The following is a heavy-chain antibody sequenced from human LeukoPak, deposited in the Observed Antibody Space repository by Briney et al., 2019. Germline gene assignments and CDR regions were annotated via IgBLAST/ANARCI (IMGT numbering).Heavy chain of an antibody. J-gene: IGHJ4*02. V-gene: IGHV3-53*01. CDR1: GFTVSSSY. CDR3: ARDDTSGGYYEFGY. D-gene: IGHD6-19*01. Sequence: QTGGSLRLSCAASGFTVSSSYMSWVRQAPGKGLECVSVIGNDGRTYYANSVKGRFTISRDISQNMVYLQVNSLRDDDTAVYYCARDDTSGGYYEFGYWGQGALLIVSS. CDR2: IGNDGRT.